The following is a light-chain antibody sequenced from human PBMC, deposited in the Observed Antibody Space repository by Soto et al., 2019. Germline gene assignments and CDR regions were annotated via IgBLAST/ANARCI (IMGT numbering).Light chain of an antibody. CDR3: HHYDSSPPYT. CDR2: AAS. V-gene: IGKV3-20*01. Sequence: EIVLTQSPVTLSLSPGERATLSCRASRSFASSYLGWYQQKPGQPPRLLIYAASTRATGVPDRFSGSGSATDFTLTISRLEPEYSAVYYCHHYDSSPPYTFGQGTRLEIK. J-gene: IGKJ2*01. CDR1: RSFASSY.